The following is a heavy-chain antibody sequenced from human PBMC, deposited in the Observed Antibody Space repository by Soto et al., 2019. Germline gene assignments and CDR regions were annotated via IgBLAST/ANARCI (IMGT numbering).Heavy chain of an antibody. CDR3: AKGGYYSLFDI. Sequence: PWGSLRLSCVASGFPFISYAIIFFRQTPGKGLEWVSGISGSGGRTYYADSVKGRFTISRDNSNNTLSLQMHILRVEDTAVYLCAKGGYYSLFDIWGQGTMVTVSS. CDR2: ISGSGGRT. D-gene: IGHD3-16*01. V-gene: IGHV3-23*01. J-gene: IGHJ3*02. CDR1: GFPFISYA.